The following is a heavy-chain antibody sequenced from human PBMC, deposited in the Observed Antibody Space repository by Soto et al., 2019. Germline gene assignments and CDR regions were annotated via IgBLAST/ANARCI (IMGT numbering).Heavy chain of an antibody. Sequence: QVQLVQSGAEVKKPGASVKVSCKASGYTFTNNPMHWVRQAPGQRLEWMGWINAGNGNTKYSQKFQGRVTITRDTSASTAYMEVSSLTSEDTAVYYCARDDSGLLGYWGQGTLVTVSS. CDR2: INAGNGNT. D-gene: IGHD3-10*01. J-gene: IGHJ4*02. CDR1: GYTFTNNP. V-gene: IGHV1-3*01. CDR3: ARDDSGLLGY.